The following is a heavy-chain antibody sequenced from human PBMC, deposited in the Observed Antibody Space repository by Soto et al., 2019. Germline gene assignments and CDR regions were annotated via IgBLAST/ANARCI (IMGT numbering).Heavy chain of an antibody. Sequence: QVLLVQSGAEVKKPGSSVKVSCKASGGAFSRYAISWVRQAPGQGLEWVGGIFPMYGTPVYAQKLQGRVTLTADEATTTAYMELSGLRYEATAFYYCASDYEYQILDFAALDIWGQGTMVTVSS. J-gene: IGHJ3*02. CDR1: GGAFSRYA. CDR2: IFPMYGTP. CDR3: ASDYEYQILDFAALDI. D-gene: IGHD3-3*01. V-gene: IGHV1-69*01.